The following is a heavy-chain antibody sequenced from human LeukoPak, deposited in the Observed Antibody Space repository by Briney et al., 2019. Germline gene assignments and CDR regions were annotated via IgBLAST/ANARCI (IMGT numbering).Heavy chain of an antibody. V-gene: IGHV3-11*03. J-gene: IGHJ4*02. D-gene: IGHD6-19*01. CDR3: ARSRGAGPGAYFDY. Sequence: GGSLRLSCAASGFTFSDEYMSWIRQAPGKGLEWVSYISNSGSYTNYADSVKGRFTISRDNAKNSLYLQMNSLRAEDMAVYYCARSRGAGPGAYFDYWGQGTLITVSS. CDR1: GFTFSDEY. CDR2: ISNSGSYT.